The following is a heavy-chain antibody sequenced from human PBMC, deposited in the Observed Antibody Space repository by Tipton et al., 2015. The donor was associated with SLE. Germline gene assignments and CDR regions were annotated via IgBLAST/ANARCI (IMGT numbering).Heavy chain of an antibody. D-gene: IGHD1-26*01. CDR3: AKDMRTRQVGADGMDV. CDR2: ISWNSGSI. J-gene: IGHJ6*02. CDR1: RFTFSLYA. V-gene: IGHV3-9*01. Sequence: SLRLSCAASRFTFSLYAMHWVRQAPGKGLEWVSGISWNSGSIGYADSVKGRFTISRDNAKNSLYLQMNSLRAEDTALYYCAKDMRTRQVGADGMDVWGQETTVTVSS.